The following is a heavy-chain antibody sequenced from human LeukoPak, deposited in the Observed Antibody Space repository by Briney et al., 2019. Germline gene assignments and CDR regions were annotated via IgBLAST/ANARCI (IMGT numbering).Heavy chain of an antibody. V-gene: IGHV3-7*01. CDR3: AKDFAVVGASSFDY. CDR2: IHQDGSRS. J-gene: IGHJ4*02. D-gene: IGHD2-15*01. Sequence: SGGSLRLSCAASGFTLSSHWMSWVRQAPGKGLEWVASIHQDGSRSYYVDSLKGRFTISRDNSRNTLYLQMNSLRAEDTAVYYCAKDFAVVGASSFDYWGQGTLVTVSS. CDR1: GFTLSSHW.